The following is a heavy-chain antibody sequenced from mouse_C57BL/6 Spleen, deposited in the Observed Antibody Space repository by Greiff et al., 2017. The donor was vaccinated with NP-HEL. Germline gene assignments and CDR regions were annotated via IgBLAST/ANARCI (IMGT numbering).Heavy chain of an antibody. CDR3: ARPDSYYYGSSYSFAY. CDR2: INPNNGGT. V-gene: IGHV1-26*01. CDR1: GYTFTDYY. J-gene: IGHJ3*01. D-gene: IGHD1-1*01. Sequence: EVQLQQSGPELVKPGASVKISCKASGYTFTDYYMNWVKQSHGKSLEWIGDINPNNGGTSYNQKFKGKATLTVDKSSSTAYMELRSLTSEDSAVYYCARPDSYYYGSSYSFAYWGQGTLVTVSA.